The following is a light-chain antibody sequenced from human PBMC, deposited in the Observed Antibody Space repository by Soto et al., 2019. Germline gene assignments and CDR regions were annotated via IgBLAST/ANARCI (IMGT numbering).Light chain of an antibody. CDR3: AAWDDSLNAL. J-gene: IGLJ1*01. CDR1: SSDIGAYKY. Sequence: QSALTQPPSASGSPGQSVTISCSGTSSDIGAYKYVSWYQHHSGKVPRLIIYEVNKRPSGVPDRFSGSKSGNTASLAISGLQPEDEADYYCAAWDDSLNALFGTGTKVTVL. CDR2: EVN. V-gene: IGLV2-8*01.